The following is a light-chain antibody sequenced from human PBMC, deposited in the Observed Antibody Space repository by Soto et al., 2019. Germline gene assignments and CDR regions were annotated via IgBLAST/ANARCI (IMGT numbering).Light chain of an antibody. CDR3: QTWGTGIRV. V-gene: IGLV4-69*01. J-gene: IGLJ3*02. CDR2: LKSDGSH. Sequence: QPVLTQSPSASASLGAPVKLTCTLSRGHSTYTIAWHQQQPDKGPRYLMKLKSDGSHSKGDGIPDRFSGSSSGAERYLTISSLQSEDEADYYCQTWGTGIRVFGGGTKLTVL. CDR1: RGHSTYT.